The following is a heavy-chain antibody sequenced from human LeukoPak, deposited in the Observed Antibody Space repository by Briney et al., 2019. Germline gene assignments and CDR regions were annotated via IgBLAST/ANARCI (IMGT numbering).Heavy chain of an antibody. CDR2: INPSGGST. D-gene: IGHD2-21*02. CDR3: ARGGDPYYYGMDV. Sequence: ASVKVSCKASGYTFTSHYMHWVRQAPGQGLEWMGIINPSGGSTSYAQKFQGRVTMTRVTSTTTVYMVLRSLRSEDTAVYYCARGGDPYYYGMDVWGQGTTVTVSS. J-gene: IGHJ6*02. CDR1: GYTFTSHY. V-gene: IGHV1-46*01.